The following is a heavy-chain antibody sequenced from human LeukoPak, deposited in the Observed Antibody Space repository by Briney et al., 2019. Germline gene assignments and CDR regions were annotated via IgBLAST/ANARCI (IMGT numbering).Heavy chain of an antibody. CDR2: ISYDGSTK. J-gene: IGHJ4*02. CDR1: GFTFSTYV. V-gene: IGHV3-30-3*01. D-gene: IGHD3-16*01. Sequence: GGSLRLSCAASGFTFSTYVIHWVRQAPGKGLEWVAVISYDGSTKYYADSVKGRFTISRDNSKNTLYLQMNSLRAEDTAVYYCARGGTVLSIFDYWGQGTLVTVSS. CDR3: ARGGTVLSIFDY.